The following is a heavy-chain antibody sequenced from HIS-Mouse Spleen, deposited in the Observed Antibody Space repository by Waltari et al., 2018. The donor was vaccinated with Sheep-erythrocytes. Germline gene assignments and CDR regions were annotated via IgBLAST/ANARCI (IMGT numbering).Heavy chain of an antibody. Sequence: EVQLVESGGGLVKPGGSLRLSCAASGFTFSSYSMNWVRQAPGEGVEWVSSISSSSSYIYYADSVKGRFTISRDNAKNSLYLQMNSLRAEDTAVYYCARDRDAFDIWGQGTMVTVSS. CDR2: ISSSSSYI. CDR1: GFTFSSYS. J-gene: IGHJ3*02. CDR3: ARDRDAFDI. V-gene: IGHV3-21*01.